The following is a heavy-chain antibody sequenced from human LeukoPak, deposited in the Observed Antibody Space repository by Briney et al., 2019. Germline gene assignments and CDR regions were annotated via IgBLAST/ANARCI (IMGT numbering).Heavy chain of an antibody. J-gene: IGHJ4*02. D-gene: IGHD5-12*01. CDR2: IYYSGGT. V-gene: IGHV4-31*03. CDR3: ARASYGSGYDY. Sequence: NPSQTLSLTCTVSGGSISSGGYYWSWIRQHPGKGLEWIGYIYYSGGTYYNPSLKSRVTISVDTSKNQFSLKLSSVTAADTAVYYCARASYGSGYDYWGQGTLVTVSS. CDR1: GGSISSGGYY.